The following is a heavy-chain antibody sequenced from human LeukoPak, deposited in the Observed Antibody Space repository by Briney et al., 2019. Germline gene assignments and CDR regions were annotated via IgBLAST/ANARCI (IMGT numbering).Heavy chain of an antibody. D-gene: IGHD5-24*01. CDR3: ARGQYNYALDV. CDR2: INTYTGKA. V-gene: IGHV1-18*01. CDR1: GYTFSGYG. J-gene: IGHJ3*01. Sequence: ASVKVSCKASGYTFSGYGINWVRQAPGQGLEWVGWINTYTGKAEYAQNYQGRVSVTTDMSTNTAFMEVRNLRSDDTAVYFCARGQYNYALDVWGQGTLLTVS.